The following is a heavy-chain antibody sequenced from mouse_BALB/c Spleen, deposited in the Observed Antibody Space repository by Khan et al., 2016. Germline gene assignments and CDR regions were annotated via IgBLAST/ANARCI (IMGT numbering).Heavy chain of an antibody. J-gene: IGHJ2*01. Sequence: EVQLQESGPDLVKPSQSLSLTCTVTGYSIPSHYSWHWIRHFPGNKLEWMGYIHYSGSTNYNPSLKSRISITRDTSKNQFFLQLNSVTTEDTATYYCATSTSGYWYYFDHGGQGTTLTVSS. V-gene: IGHV3-1*02. CDR3: ATSTSGYWYYFDH. CDR2: IHYSGST. D-gene: IGHD3-1*01. CDR1: GYSIPSHYS.